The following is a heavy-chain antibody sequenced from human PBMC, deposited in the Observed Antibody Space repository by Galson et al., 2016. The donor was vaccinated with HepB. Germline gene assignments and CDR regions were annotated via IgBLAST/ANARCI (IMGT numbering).Heavy chain of an antibody. CDR2: ISTYNGDT. V-gene: IGHV1-18*01. Sequence: SVKVSCKASGYTFTNYGISWVRQAPGQGLEWMGWISTYNGDTNYAQKLQGRVTMTTDTSTTTADMELRSLRSDDTAVYYCARVSLTVTTGYYYYYGMDVWAKGPRSPSP. J-gene: IGHJ6*02. CDR3: ARVSLTVTTGYYYYYGMDV. CDR1: GYTFTNYG. D-gene: IGHD4-17*01.